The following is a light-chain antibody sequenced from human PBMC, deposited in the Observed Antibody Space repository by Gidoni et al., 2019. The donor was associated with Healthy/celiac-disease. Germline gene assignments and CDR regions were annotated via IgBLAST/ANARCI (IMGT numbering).Light chain of an antibody. J-gene: IGKJ3*01. CDR3: QQYDNLPRS. V-gene: IGKV1-33*01. Sequence: DIQMTPSPSSLSASVGDRVTITCQASQDISNYLNWYQQKPGKAPKPLIYDASNLETGVPSRFSGSGSGTDFTFTISSLQPEDIATYYCQQYDNLPRSFGPGTKVDIK. CDR2: DAS. CDR1: QDISNY.